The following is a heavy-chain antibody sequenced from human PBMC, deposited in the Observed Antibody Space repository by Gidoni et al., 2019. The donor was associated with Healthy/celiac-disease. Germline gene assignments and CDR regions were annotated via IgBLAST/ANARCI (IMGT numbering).Heavy chain of an antibody. CDR3: AKAYCSSTSCYVDYYYGMDV. CDR1: GFTFDDYT. D-gene: IGHD2-2*01. Sequence: EVQLVESGGVVVQPGGSLRLSCAASGFTFDDYTMHWVRQAPGKGLEWVSLISWDGGSTYYADSVKGRFTISRDNSKNSLYLQMNSLRTEDTALYYCAKAYCSSTSCYVDYYYGMDVWGQGTTVTVSS. CDR2: ISWDGGST. J-gene: IGHJ6*02. V-gene: IGHV3-43*01.